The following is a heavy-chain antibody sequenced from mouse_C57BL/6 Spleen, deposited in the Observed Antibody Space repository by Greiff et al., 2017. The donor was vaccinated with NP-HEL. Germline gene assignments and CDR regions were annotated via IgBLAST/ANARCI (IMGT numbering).Heavy chain of an antibody. CDR2: FYPGSGSI. J-gene: IGHJ3*01. CDR1: GYTFTEYT. Sequence: VQLQESGAELVKPGASVKLSCKASGYTFTEYTIHWVKQRSGQGLEWIGWFYPGSGSIKYNEKFKDKATLTADKSSSTVYMELSRLTSEDSAVYFCARHEGRGIYYYGSSLAWFAYWGQGTLVTVSA. CDR3: ARHEGRGIYYYGSSLAWFAY. V-gene: IGHV1-62-2*01. D-gene: IGHD1-1*01.